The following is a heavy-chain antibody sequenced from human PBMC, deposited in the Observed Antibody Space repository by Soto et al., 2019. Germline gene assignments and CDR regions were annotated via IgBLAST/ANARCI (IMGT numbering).Heavy chain of an antibody. Sequence: ASVKVSCKVSGYTLTELSMHWVRQAPGKGLEWVGGFDPEDGETIYAQKFQGRVTMTEDTSTDTAYMELSSLRSEDTAVYYCARGPDFDWSLSDALDIWGQGTMVTVSS. CDR3: ARGPDFDWSLSDALDI. CDR1: GYTLTELS. V-gene: IGHV1-24*01. D-gene: IGHD3-9*01. J-gene: IGHJ3*02. CDR2: FDPEDGET.